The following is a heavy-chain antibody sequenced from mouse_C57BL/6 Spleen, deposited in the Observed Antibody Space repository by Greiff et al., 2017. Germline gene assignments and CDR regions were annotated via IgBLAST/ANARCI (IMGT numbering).Heavy chain of an antibody. J-gene: IGHJ2*01. CDR1: GYTFTSYW. V-gene: IGHV1-61*01. Sequence: MQLQQPGAELVRPGSSVKLSCKASGYTFTSYWMDWVKQRPGQGLEWIGNIYPSDSETHYNQKFKDKATLTVDKSSSTAYLQLSSLTSEDSAVYYCARWGIYYYGSSLDYWGQGTTLTVSS. CDR3: ARWGIYYYGSSLDY. D-gene: IGHD1-1*01. CDR2: IYPSDSET.